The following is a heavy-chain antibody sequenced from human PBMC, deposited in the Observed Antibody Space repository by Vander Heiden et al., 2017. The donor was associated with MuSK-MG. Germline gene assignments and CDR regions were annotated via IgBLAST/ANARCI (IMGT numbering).Heavy chain of an antibody. CDR1: GGSISSYY. CDR3: ARGYSGSYYEGYYFDL. J-gene: IGHJ4*02. V-gene: IGHV4-59*01. D-gene: IGHD1-26*01. CDR2: IYYSGST. Sequence: QVQLQESGPGLVKPSETLSLTCTVPGGSISSYYWSWIRQPPGNGLEWIGYIYYSGSTNYNPSLKSRVTISVDTSKNQFSLKLSSVTAADTAVYYCARGYSGSYYEGYYFDLWGQGTLVTVSS.